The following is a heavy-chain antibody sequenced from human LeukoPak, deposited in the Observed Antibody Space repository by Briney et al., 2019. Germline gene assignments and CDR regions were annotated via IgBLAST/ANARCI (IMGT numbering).Heavy chain of an antibody. D-gene: IGHD4-23*01. CDR2: ISTDYGNT. CDR3: ARGPRYCNSGNCYSNH. V-gene: IGHV1-18*04. Sequence: GASVKASCKASGYTFTSFGINWVRQAPGQGLEWMGWISTDYGNTNYAQKFQGRVTMTTDTSMSRAYMELKSLTSDDTAVYYCARGPRYCNSGNCYSNHWGQGTLVTVSS. CDR1: GYTFTSFG. J-gene: IGHJ4*02.